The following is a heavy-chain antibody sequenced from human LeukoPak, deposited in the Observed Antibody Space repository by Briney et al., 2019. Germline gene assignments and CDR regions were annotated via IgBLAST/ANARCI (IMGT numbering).Heavy chain of an antibody. CDR1: GFTFSSYN. CDR2: IRYDGNNK. CDR3: VKDNPLDY. Sequence: QAGGSLRLSCAASGFTFSSYNMNWVRQAPGKGLEWVAFIRYDGNNKLYADSMKGRFTISRDNSKNTLYLHINSLRAEDTAVYYCVKDNPLDYWGQGTLVIVSS. V-gene: IGHV3-30*02. J-gene: IGHJ4*02. D-gene: IGHD1-14*01.